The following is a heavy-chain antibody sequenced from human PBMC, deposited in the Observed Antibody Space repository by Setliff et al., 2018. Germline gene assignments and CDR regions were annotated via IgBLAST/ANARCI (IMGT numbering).Heavy chain of an antibody. J-gene: IGHJ4*02. D-gene: IGHD6-19*01. V-gene: IGHV3-33*01. CDR1: GFTFSTHA. CDR2: VWFDGSNT. CDR3: VRDPPNSGWAFDY. Sequence: GGSLRLSCGASGFTFSTHAMHWVRQAPGKGLEWVAMVWFDGSNTHYPGSVKGRFTVSRDNSKNMVYLQMNSLRVDDTAVYYCVRDPPNSGWAFDYWGQGTLVTVSS.